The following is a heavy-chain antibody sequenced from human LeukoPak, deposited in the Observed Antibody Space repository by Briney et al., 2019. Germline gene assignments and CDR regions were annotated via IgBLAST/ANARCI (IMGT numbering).Heavy chain of an antibody. D-gene: IGHD3-16*01. J-gene: IGHJ4*02. CDR1: GYTFTSYG. CDR2: ISAYNGNT. Sequence: ASVKVSCKASGYTFTSYGINWVRQAPGQGPEWMGWISAYNGNTNYAQKLQGRVTMTTDTSTSTAYMELRSLRSDDTAVYYCARDLGLDYVWGSNGDYWGQGTLVTVSS. V-gene: IGHV1-18*01. CDR3: ARDLGLDYVWGSNGDY.